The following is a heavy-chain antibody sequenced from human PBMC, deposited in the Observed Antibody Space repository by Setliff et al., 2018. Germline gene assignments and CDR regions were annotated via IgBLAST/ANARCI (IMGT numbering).Heavy chain of an antibody. V-gene: IGHV4-30-4*08. J-gene: IGHJ4*02. D-gene: IGHD3-22*01. CDR1: GGSISSGDYY. Sequence: TLSLTCTVSGGSISSGDYYWSWIRQPPGKGLEWIGYIYSSGSTYYNPSLKSRVSISVDTSKNQFSLKLSSVTAADTAVYYCARESRYYYDNLGTLDYWGQGTLVT. CDR3: ARESRYYYDNLGTLDY. CDR2: IYSSGST.